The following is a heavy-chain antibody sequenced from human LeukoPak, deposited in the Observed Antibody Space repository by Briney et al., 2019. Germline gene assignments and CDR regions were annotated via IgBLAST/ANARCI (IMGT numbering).Heavy chain of an antibody. CDR2: ITTSGDYI. V-gene: IGHV3-21*01. J-gene: IGHJ4*02. CDR1: GFSFESYT. CDR3: ARDFWGAYRVDFFDF. D-gene: IGHD3-3*01. Sequence: GGSLRLSCAGAGFSFESYTMNWVRQAPGKGLEWVSTITTSGDYIYYADSVKGRFTISRDNAQNSLYLQMNSLRAEDTAVYYCARDFWGAYRVDFFDFWGQGILVTVSS.